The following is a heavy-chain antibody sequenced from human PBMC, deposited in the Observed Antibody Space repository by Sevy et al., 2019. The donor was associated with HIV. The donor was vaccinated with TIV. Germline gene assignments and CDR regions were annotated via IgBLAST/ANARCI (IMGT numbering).Heavy chain of an antibody. CDR1: GGSISSCY. V-gene: IGHV4-59*12. J-gene: IGHJ3*02. D-gene: IGHD3-3*01. Sequence: SETLSLTCTVSGGSISSCYWSWIRQPPGKGLEWIGYIYYSGSTNYNPSLKSRVTISVDTSKNQFSLKLSSVTAADTAVYYCATVNYDFWSGYYPNDAFDIWGQGTMVTVSS. CDR2: IYYSGST. CDR3: ATVNYDFWSGYYPNDAFDI.